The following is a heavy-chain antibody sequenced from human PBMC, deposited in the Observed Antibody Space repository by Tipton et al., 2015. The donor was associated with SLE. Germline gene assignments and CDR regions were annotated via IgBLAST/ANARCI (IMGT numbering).Heavy chain of an antibody. D-gene: IGHD2-2*01. CDR2: IYTSGST. CDR3: ARAFGTSWQWWFDP. Sequence: TLSLTCTVSGGSISSYYWSWIRQPAGKGLEWIGRIYTSGSTNYNPSLTSRVTMSVDTSKNQFSLKLSSVTAANTAVYYCARAFGTSWQWWFDPWGQGTLVTVSS. V-gene: IGHV4-4*07. CDR1: GGSISSYY. J-gene: IGHJ5*02.